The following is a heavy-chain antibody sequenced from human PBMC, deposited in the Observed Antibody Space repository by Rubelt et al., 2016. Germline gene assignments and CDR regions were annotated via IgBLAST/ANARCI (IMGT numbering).Heavy chain of an antibody. J-gene: IGHJ4*02. D-gene: IGHD4/OR15-4a*01. CDR3: ASAVLDY. V-gene: IGHV3-23*01. CDR2: ITISGGST. Sequence: GGSLRLSCAASGFTFSNYAMSWVRQAPGKGLEWVSTITISGGSTDYADSVKGRFTISRDNSKNTLYLQMNSLSAEDTAVYYCASAVLDYWGQGTLVIVSS. CDR1: GFTFSNYA.